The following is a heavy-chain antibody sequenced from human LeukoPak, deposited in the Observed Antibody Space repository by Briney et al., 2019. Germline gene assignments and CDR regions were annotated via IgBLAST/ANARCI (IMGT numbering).Heavy chain of an antibody. J-gene: IGHJ6*03. V-gene: IGHV4-34*01. CDR2: INHSGST. CDR3: AILKRGYSYGFYYYYYMDV. Sequence: SETLSLTCAVYGGSFSGYYWSWLRQPPGKGLEWIGEINHSGSTNYNPSLKSRVTISVDTSKNQFSLKLSSVTAADTAVYYCAILKRGYSYGFYYYYYMDVWGKGTTVTISS. D-gene: IGHD5-18*01. CDR1: GGSFSGYY.